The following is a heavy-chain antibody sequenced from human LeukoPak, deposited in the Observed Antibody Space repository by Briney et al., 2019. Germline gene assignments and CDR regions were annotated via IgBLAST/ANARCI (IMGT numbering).Heavy chain of an antibody. V-gene: IGHV1-2*02. CDR3: ARERRGNWNQDFDY. CDR1: GYTFSDNY. Sequence: GASVKVSCETFGYTFSDNYIHWVRQAPGQRLEWMGWINPASGGTNCVQKFQGRVTMTRDASIRTAYMELSRLTSDDTAVYYCARERRGNWNQDFDYWGQGTLVPVSA. CDR2: INPASGGT. D-gene: IGHD1-1*01. J-gene: IGHJ4*02.